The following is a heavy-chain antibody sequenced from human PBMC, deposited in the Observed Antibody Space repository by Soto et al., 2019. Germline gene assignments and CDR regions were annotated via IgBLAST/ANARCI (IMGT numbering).Heavy chain of an antibody. V-gene: IGHV1-18*01. D-gene: IGHD3-3*01. J-gene: IGHJ6*02. CDR1: GYTFTSYG. Sequence: GASVKVSWKASGYTFTSYGISWVRQAPGQGLEWMGWISAYNGNTNYAQKFQGRVTMTADKSTSTAYMELRSLRSEDTAEYYCARDLRFLEWLSRTHHYXMDVWAQGTTVTVSS. CDR2: ISAYNGNT. CDR3: ARDLRFLEWLSRTHHYXMDV.